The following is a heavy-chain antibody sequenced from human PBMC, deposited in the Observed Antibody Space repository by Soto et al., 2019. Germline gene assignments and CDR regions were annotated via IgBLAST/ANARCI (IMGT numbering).Heavy chain of an antibody. J-gene: IGHJ3*02. CDR2: INPKSGGT. CDR3: AREGTGYSAFGI. CDR1: GYTFSGYY. V-gene: IGHV1-2*02. D-gene: IGHD3-9*01. Sequence: ASVKVSCKASGYTFSGYYMHWVRQAPGQGLEWMGWINPKSGGTKYAQKFQGRVTMTRDTSINTVYMDLSRLTSDDTAVYYCAREGTGYSAFGIWGQGTMVTVSS.